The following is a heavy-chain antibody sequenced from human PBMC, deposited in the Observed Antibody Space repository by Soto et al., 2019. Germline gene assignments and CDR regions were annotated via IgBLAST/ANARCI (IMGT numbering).Heavy chain of an antibody. CDR2: YSGFT. CDR1: GGSITTYQ. V-gene: IGHV4-59*01. CDR3: ARDYGDYSFFFDY. J-gene: IGHJ4*02. Sequence: LETLPHTCTVSGGSITTYQWSWIRQPPGKGLEWIGGYSGFTDYNPSLESRATISVDHSKDQFSLTLRSVTAADTAVYYCARDYGDYSFFFDYWGQGALVTVSS. D-gene: IGHD4-17*01.